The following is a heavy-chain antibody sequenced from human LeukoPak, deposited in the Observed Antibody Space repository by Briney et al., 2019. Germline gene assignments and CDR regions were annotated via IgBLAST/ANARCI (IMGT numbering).Heavy chain of an antibody. CDR1: GFTFSNYR. D-gene: IGHD1-1*01. CDR2: TKIKTDDGTP. V-gene: IGHV3-15*01. Sequence: PGGSLRLSCAASGFTFSNYRMNWVRKAPGKGLEWVGLTKIKTDDGTPDYAALVKGRFTISRDDSKNTVYLEMNSLETEDTAVYYCISGGGTADYWGQGTLVSVSS. CDR3: ISGGGTADY. J-gene: IGHJ4*02.